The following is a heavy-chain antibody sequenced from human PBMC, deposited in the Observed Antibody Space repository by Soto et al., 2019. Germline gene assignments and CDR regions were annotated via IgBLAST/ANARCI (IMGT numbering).Heavy chain of an antibody. D-gene: IGHD2-15*01. Sequence: QVQLVQSGAEVKKPGASVKVSCKASGYTFTSYGISWVRQAPGQGLGWMGWISAYNGSPNYAQKLQGRVTMTTDTSTGTAYMQLRSLGSDDPAVYYCVVAAQPNYFDYWGQVTLVTDSS. CDR3: VVAAQPNYFDY. CDR2: ISAYNGSP. CDR1: GYTFTSYG. V-gene: IGHV1-18*01. J-gene: IGHJ4*02.